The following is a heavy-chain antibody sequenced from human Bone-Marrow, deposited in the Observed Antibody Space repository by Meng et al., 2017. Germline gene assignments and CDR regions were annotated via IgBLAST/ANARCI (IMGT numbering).Heavy chain of an antibody. J-gene: IGHJ4*02. D-gene: IGHD3-9*01. Sequence: GESLKISCAASGFTFSSYNMHWVRQTPGEGLVWVSRINTDASITTYADSVKGRFTISRDDAKNTVYLQMNSLRAEDTAVYYCARDADWVIFDHWGQGALVTVPQ. V-gene: IGHV3-74*03. CDR2: INTDASIT. CDR1: GFTFSSYN. CDR3: ARDADWVIFDH.